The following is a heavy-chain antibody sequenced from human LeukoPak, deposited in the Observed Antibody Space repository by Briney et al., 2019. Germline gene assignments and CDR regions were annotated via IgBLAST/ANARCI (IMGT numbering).Heavy chain of an antibody. D-gene: IGHD6-19*01. Sequence: SGGSLRLSCETAGFTFSSYVMHWVRRTPGKGLVWVSSISHDGFISYADSVKGRFTISRDNAKNSLYLQMNSLRDEDTAVYYCARGGSGWSFDYWGQGTLVTVSS. CDR3: ARGGSGWSFDY. CDR1: GFTFSSYV. CDR2: ISHDGFI. V-gene: IGHV3-74*01. J-gene: IGHJ4*02.